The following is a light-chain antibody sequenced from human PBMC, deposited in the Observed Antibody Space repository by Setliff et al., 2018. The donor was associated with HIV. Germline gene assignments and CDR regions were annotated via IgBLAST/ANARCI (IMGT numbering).Light chain of an antibody. Sequence: ALTQPASVSGSPGQSITISCSGTRFDVGAYNYVSWYQQHPGKAPKLVIYEVSNRPSGVSNRFSGSKSGNTASLTISGLQAEDEADYFCSSYRGGSTLFVLGPGTKVTVL. J-gene: IGLJ1*01. CDR1: RFDVGAYNY. CDR3: SSYRGGSTLFV. V-gene: IGLV2-14*01. CDR2: EVS.